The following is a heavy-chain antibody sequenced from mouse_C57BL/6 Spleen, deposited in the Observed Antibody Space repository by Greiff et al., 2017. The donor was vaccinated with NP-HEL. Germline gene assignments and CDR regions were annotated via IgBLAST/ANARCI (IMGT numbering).Heavy chain of an antibody. CDR3: ASLYDYDEGFAY. J-gene: IGHJ3*01. V-gene: IGHV1-7*01. Sequence: VKLMESGAELAKPGASVKLSCKASGYTFTSYWMHWVKQRPGQGLEWIGYINPSSGYTKYNQKFKDKATLTVDKSSSTAYMQLSSLTYEDSAVYYCASLYDYDEGFAYWGKGTLVTVSA. CDR1: GYTFTSYW. D-gene: IGHD2-4*01. CDR2: INPSSGYT.